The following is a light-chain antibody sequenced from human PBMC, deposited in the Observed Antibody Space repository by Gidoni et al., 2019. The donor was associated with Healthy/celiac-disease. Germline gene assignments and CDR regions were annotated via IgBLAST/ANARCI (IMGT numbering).Light chain of an antibody. J-gene: IGKJ2*01. CDR3: QQYNRYSPEYT. CDR1: QSISSW. V-gene: IGKV1-5*03. CDR2: KAS. Sequence: DIQMTQSPSTLSASVGDRVTITCRASQSISSWLAWYQQKPGKAPKLLIYKASSLESGVPSRFSGSGSGTEFTLTISNLQPDDFATYYCQQYNRYSPEYTFGQGTKLEIK.